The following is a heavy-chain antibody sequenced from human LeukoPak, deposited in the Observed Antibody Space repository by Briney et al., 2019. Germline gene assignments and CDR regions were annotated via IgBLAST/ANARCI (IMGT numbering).Heavy chain of an antibody. J-gene: IGHJ4*02. V-gene: IGHV1-69*05. CDR1: GGTFSSYA. CDR3: AREGYSGELPY. Sequence: ASVKVSCKASGGTFSSYAISWVRQAPGQGLEWMGRIIPIFGTANYAQKFQGRVTITTDESTSTAYMELSSLRSDDTAVYYCAREGYSGELPYWGQGTLVTVSS. D-gene: IGHD1-26*01. CDR2: IIPIFGTA.